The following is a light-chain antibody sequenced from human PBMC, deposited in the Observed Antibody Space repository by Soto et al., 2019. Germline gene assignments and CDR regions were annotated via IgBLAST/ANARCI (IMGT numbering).Light chain of an antibody. CDR2: AAS. CDR1: QSISTY. J-gene: IGKJ1*01. CDR3: LQVSSFPRT. Sequence: IKPSQSPASVSATVGDRVTITCRASQSISTYLHWYQQKPGKAPQFLIQAASNLQSGVPSRFSGSGSGTEFILSINSLQPEDIATYDCLQVSSFPRTSAQGAKV. V-gene: IGKV1-39*01.